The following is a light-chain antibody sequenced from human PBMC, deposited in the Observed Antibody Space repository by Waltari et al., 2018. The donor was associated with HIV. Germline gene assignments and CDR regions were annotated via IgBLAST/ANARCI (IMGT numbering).Light chain of an antibody. Sequence: QSVLTQPRSVSGSPGQSVTISCTGTSSDIGDYNYVSWYQQHPGKAPKLMIYDVSERPSGVPDRFSGSKSGNTASLTISGLQAEDEADYNCCSYAGSYSFVVFGGGTKLTVL. CDR3: CSYAGSYSFVV. CDR2: DVS. V-gene: IGLV2-11*01. CDR1: SSDIGDYNY. J-gene: IGLJ2*01.